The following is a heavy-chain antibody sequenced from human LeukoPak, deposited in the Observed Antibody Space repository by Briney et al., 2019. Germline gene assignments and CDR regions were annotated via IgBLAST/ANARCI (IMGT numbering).Heavy chain of an antibody. CDR1: GFTFSSYG. CDR2: IWYDGSNK. CDR3: ARDSCSGGSCYSDY. D-gene: IGHD2-15*01. J-gene: IGHJ4*02. Sequence: GGSLRLSCAASGFTFSSYGMHWVRQAPGKGLEWVAVIWYDGSNKYYADSVKGRFTISRDNSKNTLYLQMNSLRAEDTVVYYCARDSCSGGSCYSDYWGQGTLVTVSS. V-gene: IGHV3-33*01.